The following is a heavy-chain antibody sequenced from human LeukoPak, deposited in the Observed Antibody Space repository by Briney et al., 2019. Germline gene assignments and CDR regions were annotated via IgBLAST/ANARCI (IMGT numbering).Heavy chain of an antibody. D-gene: IGHD5-18*01. CDR3: AKDPPTVMANAFHI. J-gene: IGHJ3*02. CDR2: ISGSGGTT. Sequence: GGSLRLSRAASGFTFSSYGMSWVRQAPGKGLEWVSSISGSGGTTYYADSVKGRFTISRDNSKNTLYLQMNSLRADDTAVYSCAKDPPTVMANAFHIWGQGTMVTVS. CDR1: GFTFSSYG. V-gene: IGHV3-23*01.